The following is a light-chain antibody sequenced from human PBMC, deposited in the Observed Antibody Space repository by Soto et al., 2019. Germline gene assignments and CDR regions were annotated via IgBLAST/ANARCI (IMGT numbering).Light chain of an antibody. J-gene: IGKJ1*01. V-gene: IGKV1-5*01. CDR3: QQYYSYPWT. CDR1: RSISDW. CDR2: AAS. Sequence: DIQMPQYPSSVSASVGDRVTITCRASRSISDWLAWYQQKPGKAPKLLIYAASTLQSGVPSRFSGSGSGTDFTLTISCLQSEDFATYYCQQYYSYPWTFGQGTKVDIK.